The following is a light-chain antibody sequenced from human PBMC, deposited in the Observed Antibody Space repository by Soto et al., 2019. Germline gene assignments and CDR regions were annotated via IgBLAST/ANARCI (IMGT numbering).Light chain of an antibody. CDR2: DAS. J-gene: IGKJ3*01. V-gene: IGKV1-33*01. Sequence: DIQMTQSPSSLSASVGDRVTITCQASQDISNYLNWYQQKPGKAPKLLIYDASNLETGVPSRFSGSGSGTDFTFTISSLQPEDIATYYCQQYDNLPREKSSWFTFGPGTKVDIK. CDR3: QQYDNLPREKSSWFT. CDR1: QDISNY.